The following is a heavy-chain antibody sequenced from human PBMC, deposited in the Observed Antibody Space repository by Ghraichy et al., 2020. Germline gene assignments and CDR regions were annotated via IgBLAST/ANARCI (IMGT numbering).Heavy chain of an antibody. CDR1: GYTLTELS. D-gene: IGHD4-11*01. CDR2: FDPEDGET. J-gene: IGHJ6*02. Sequence: ASVKVSCKVSGYTLTELSMHWVRQAPGKGLEWMGGFDPEDGETIYAQKFQGRVTMTEDTSTDTAYMELSSLRSEDTAVYYCASSGLLGLQSPYYYGMDVWGQGTTVTVSS. CDR3: ASSGLLGLQSPYYYGMDV. V-gene: IGHV1-24*01.